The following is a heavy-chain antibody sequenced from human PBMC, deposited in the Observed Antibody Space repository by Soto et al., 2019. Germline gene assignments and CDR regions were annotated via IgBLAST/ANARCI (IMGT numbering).Heavy chain of an antibody. CDR2: ISSTSSTK. V-gene: IGHV3-48*02. J-gene: IGHJ6*02. D-gene: IGHD3-10*01. CDR3: ARRITMVRGPYYYYGMDV. Sequence: PCWSLGIACEACGFSVSSHGMTGVRQAPGKGLEWVAFISSTSSTKNYADSVKGRFTISRDNTKNSLYLQMSSLRDEDTAVYYCARRITMVRGPYYYYGMDVWGQGTTVTVSS. CDR1: GFSVSSHG.